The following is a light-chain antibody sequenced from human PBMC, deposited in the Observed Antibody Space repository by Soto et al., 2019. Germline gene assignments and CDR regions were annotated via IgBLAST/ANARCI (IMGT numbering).Light chain of an antibody. Sequence: DIQMTQSPSTLSASVGDRVTITCRASQSISTSLAWYQQKPGKAPKVLIYKAFSLESGFPSRFSGSGAGTEFTLTISSLQPDDFATYYCQHCDSYWTFGQGTKVEIK. CDR1: QSISTS. V-gene: IGKV1-5*03. CDR2: KAF. CDR3: QHCDSYWT. J-gene: IGKJ1*01.